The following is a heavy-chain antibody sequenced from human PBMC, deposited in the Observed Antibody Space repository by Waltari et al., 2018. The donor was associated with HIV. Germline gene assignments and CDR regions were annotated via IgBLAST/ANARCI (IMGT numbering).Heavy chain of an antibody. CDR3: ARCETVVTPFINKYLGLDV. CDR2: ISATGTTI. CDR1: GFTFRDHS. V-gene: IGHV3-48*01. Sequence: EVQLVESGGKLVQPGGSLRLSCLASGFTFRDHSMTWVRQCPGKGLEWVAYISATGTTIFYANSVKGRFTVSRDNVENSLYLDMSSLRAEDTGDYYCARCETVVTPFINKYLGLDVWGPGTTVTVSS. J-gene: IGHJ6*02. D-gene: IGHD2-15*01.